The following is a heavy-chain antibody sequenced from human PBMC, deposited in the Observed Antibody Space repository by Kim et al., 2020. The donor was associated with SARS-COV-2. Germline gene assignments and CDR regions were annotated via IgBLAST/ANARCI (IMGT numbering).Heavy chain of an antibody. D-gene: IGHD3-10*01. J-gene: IGHJ1*01. CDR3: ARFGSGSYVVFQQ. Sequence: SETLSLTCTVSGGSINSYYWTWIRQPPGKGLEWIGYIYYSGSTNYNPSLKSRVTMSVDTAKNQFSLNLTSVTAADTAVYYCARFGSGSYVVFQQWGQGTL. CDR2: IYYSGST. CDR1: GGSINSYY. V-gene: IGHV4-59*13.